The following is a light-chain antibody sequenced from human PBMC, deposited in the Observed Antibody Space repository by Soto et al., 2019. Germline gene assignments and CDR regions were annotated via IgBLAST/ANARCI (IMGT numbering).Light chain of an antibody. CDR1: QSISSY. CDR3: QQYNSYRT. CDR2: GVS. V-gene: IGKV1-39*01. J-gene: IGKJ1*01. Sequence: DIRMTQSPPSLSASVVDSVTITGRASQSISSYLSWYQQKPGKAPKLLIYGVSTLQSGVPSRFSGSGSGTDFTLTISGLQPEDFATYYCQQYNSYRTFGQGTKVDIK.